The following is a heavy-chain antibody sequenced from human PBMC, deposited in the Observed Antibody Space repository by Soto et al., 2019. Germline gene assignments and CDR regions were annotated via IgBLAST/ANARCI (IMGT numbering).Heavy chain of an antibody. J-gene: IGHJ6*02. V-gene: IGHV1-69*06. D-gene: IGHD3-22*01. CDR1: GGTFSSYG. Sequence: SVKVSCKASGGTFSSYGISWVRQAPGQGLEWMGGIIPIFGTANYAQKFQGRVTITADKSTSTAYMELSSLRSEDTAVYYCARSVYDSSGFYQNNYYGMDVWGQGTTVNVSS. CDR3: ARSVYDSSGFYQNNYYGMDV. CDR2: IIPIFGTA.